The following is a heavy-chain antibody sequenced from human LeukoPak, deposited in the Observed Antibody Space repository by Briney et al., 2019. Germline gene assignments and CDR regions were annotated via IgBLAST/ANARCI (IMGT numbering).Heavy chain of an antibody. CDR2: ISGSGGST. J-gene: IGHJ5*02. V-gene: IGHV3-23*01. CDR1: GFTFSSYA. Sequence: GGSLRLSCAASGFTFSSYAMSWVRQAPGKGLEWVSAISGSGGSTYYADSVKGRFTISRDNAKNTLYLQMNSLRAEDAAVYYCARGASDYDFWSGANWFDPWGQGTLVTVSS. D-gene: IGHD3-3*01. CDR3: ARGASDYDFWSGANWFDP.